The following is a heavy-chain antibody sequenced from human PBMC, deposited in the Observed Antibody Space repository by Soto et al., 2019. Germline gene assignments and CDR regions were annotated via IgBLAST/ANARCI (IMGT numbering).Heavy chain of an antibody. D-gene: IGHD6-13*01. CDR2: ISGSGGST. CDR3: AKDQGSSWYEIDS. V-gene: IGHV3-23*01. J-gene: IGHJ4*02. Sequence: ESGGGLVQPGGSLRLSCAASGFTFSNYAVTWVRQAPGKGLEWVSTISGSGGSTYYADSVKGRFTISRDNSKNTLYLQMNSLRAEDTAVYYCAKDQGSSWYEIDSWGQGTLVTVSS. CDR1: GFTFSNYA.